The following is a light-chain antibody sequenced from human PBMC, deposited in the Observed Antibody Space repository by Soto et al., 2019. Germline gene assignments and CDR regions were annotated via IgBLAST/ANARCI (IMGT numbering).Light chain of an antibody. Sequence: QVTQSPCSLSASVGDRVTMTCRASQSISSYLTWYQQKPGKAPKLLIYAASSLQSGVPSRFSGSGSGTDFTLTISSLQPEDFATYYCQQSYSTPQITFGGGTKVDIK. J-gene: IGKJ4*01. CDR3: QQSYSTPQIT. CDR2: AAS. CDR1: QSISSY. V-gene: IGKV1-39*01.